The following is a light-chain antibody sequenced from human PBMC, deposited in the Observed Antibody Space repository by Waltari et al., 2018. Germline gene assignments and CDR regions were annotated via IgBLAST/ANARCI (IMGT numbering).Light chain of an antibody. CDR1: NTKLGRNK. CDR3: AAWDDSLNGGV. J-gene: IGLJ3*02. Sequence: QSVLTQSPAASGTSGQRVPVACYGINTKLGRNKVNRYKQVPGTAPKLLIPTNNQRPSGVPDRFSGSKSGTSASLAISGLQSEDEADYFCAAWDDSLNGGVFGGGTKLRVL. CDR2: TNN. V-gene: IGLV1-44*01.